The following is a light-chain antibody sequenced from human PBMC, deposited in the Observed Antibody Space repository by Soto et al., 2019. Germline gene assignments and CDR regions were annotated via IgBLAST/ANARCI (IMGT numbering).Light chain of an antibody. CDR2: GAS. CDR1: QSVSSSY. V-gene: IGKV3-20*01. Sequence: EIVLTQSPGTLSLSPGERATLSCRASQSVSSSYLAWYQQKPGQAPRHPIYGASSRVTAIPDRFSGSWSGPDFTLTLSRLDPAAFAVYYCHQYGSSPLFSFGPGTNVDI. J-gene: IGKJ3*01. CDR3: HQYGSSPLFS.